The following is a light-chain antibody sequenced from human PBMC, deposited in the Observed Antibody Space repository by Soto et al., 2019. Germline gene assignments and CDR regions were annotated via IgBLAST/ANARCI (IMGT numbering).Light chain of an antibody. CDR2: AAS. CDR1: QGISRW. J-gene: IGKJ4*01. Sequence: DIQMTQSPSSVSASVGDRVTITCRASQGISRWLAWYQQTPGKAPKLLIYAASSLQSGVPSRFSGTGSGTDFTLTISSLQPEDFATYYCQQTNSFPLTFGRGTKVEI. V-gene: IGKV1-12*01. CDR3: QQTNSFPLT.